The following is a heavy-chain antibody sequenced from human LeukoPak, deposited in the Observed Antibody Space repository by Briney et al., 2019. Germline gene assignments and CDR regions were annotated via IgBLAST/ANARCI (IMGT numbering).Heavy chain of an antibody. CDR1: GFTFTNYP. CDR3: ARDFKEADP. CDR2: ISTDGSST. V-gene: IGHV3-74*01. J-gene: IGHJ5*02. Sequence: PGGSLRLSCAASGFTFTNYPVHWVRQAPGKGLVWVSRISTDGSSTSYADSVKGRFTISRDNAKKTLYLQMNSVRAEDTAIYYCARDFKEADPWGQGTLVTVSS.